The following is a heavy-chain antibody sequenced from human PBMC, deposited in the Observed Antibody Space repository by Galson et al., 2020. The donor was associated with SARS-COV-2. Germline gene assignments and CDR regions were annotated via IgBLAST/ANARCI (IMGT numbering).Heavy chain of an antibody. D-gene: IGHD2-8*01. CDR1: GFIFSAYY. CDR3: ARDMHCPSGVCRFYGLDV. CDR2: ISGSTSYK. V-gene: IGHV3-21*01. Sequence: GGSLRLSCVGSGFIFSAYYMSWVRQAPGKGLEWVSSISGSTSYKYYADSVKRRLTVSRDNAKRSLFLQLNNLRVEDTAVYYCARDMHCPSGVCRFYGLDVWGQGTTVTVSS. J-gene: IGHJ6*02.